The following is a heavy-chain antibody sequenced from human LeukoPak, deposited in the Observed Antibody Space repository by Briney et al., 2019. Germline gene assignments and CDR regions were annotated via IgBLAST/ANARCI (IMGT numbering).Heavy chain of an antibody. CDR1: GFTFSTYW. D-gene: IGHD6-13*01. V-gene: IGHV3-74*01. CDR3: ARNEYSSTWYGIDY. CDR2: INSDGSST. Sequence: GGSLRLSCAASGFTFSTYWMHWVRQAPGKGLVWVSRINSDGSSTNYADSVKGRFTISRDNAKNTLYLQMNSLRAEDTAVYYCARNEYSSTWYGIDYWGQGTLVTVSS. J-gene: IGHJ4*02.